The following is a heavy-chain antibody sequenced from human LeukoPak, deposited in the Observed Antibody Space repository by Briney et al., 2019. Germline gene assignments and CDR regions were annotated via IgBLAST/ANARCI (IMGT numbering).Heavy chain of an antibody. CDR2: ISYDGSNK. V-gene: IGHV3-30*19. CDR3: ARDGKIFGVVIIPFDY. J-gene: IGHJ4*02. D-gene: IGHD3-3*01. Sequence: GGSLRLSCAASGFTFSRYGMHWVRQAPGKGLEWVAVISYDGSNKYYADSVKGRFTISRDNSKNTLYLQMNSLRAEDTAVYYCARDGKIFGVVIIPFDYWGQGTLVTVSS. CDR1: GFTFSRYG.